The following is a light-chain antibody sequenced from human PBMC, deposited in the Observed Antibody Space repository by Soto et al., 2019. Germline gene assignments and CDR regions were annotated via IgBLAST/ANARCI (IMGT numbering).Light chain of an antibody. CDR2: DAS. V-gene: IGKV3-20*01. J-gene: IGKJ4*01. CDR3: QQYGSFPLT. Sequence: ELVLTQSPGTLCLSPGERATLSCRASQTISSSYLAWYQHKPGQAPRLLIYDASSRATGIPDRFSGSWSGTDFTLTIISLDPEDFAVYHCQQYGSFPLTFGGGTNVEIK. CDR1: QTISSSY.